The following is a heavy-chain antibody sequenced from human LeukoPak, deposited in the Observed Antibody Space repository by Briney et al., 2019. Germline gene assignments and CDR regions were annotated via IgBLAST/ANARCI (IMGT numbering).Heavy chain of an antibody. CDR1: GGSISSGRYY. CDR2: FYYSGNT. J-gene: IGHJ2*01. V-gene: IGHV4-39*01. Sequence: SETLSLTCTVSGGSISSGRYYCGWIRQPPGKGLEWIGSFYYSGNTYYNPSLKSRVTISVDTSKNQFSLKLTSVDAADTALYYCMRHEEMSTIYGFFDLWGRGTLVTVSS. CDR3: MRHEEMSTIYGFFDL. D-gene: IGHD5-24*01.